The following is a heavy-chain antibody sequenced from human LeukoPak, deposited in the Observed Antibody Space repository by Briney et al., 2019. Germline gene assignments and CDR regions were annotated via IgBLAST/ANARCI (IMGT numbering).Heavy chain of an antibody. CDR2: IYYSGST. D-gene: IGHD5-12*01. V-gene: IGHV4-39*07. Sequence: PSETLSLTCTVSGGSISSSSYYWGWIRQPPGKGLEWIGSIYYSGSTYYNPSLKSRVTISVDTSKNQFSLKLSSVTAADTAVYYCARGWASGYHTFDYWGQGTLVTVSS. J-gene: IGHJ4*02. CDR1: GGSISSSSYY. CDR3: ARGWASGYHTFDY.